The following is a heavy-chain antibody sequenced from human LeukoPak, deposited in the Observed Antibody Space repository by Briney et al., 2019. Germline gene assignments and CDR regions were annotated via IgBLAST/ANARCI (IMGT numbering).Heavy chain of an antibody. CDR1: GFTVSSNC. CDR3: ARGDGYNFFDY. D-gene: IGHD5-24*01. CDR2: LYSGGRI. V-gene: IGHV3-53*01. J-gene: IGHJ4*02. Sequence: GGSLRLSCAASGFTVSSNCMSWVRQAPGKGLEWVSVLYSGGRIFYADSVKGRFTISRDNSKNTLYLQMNTLTAEDTAVYYCARGDGYNFFDYWGQGTLVTVSS.